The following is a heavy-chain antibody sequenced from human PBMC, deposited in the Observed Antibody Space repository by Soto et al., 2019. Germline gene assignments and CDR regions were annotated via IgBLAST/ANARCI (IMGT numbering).Heavy chain of an antibody. V-gene: IGHV3-66*01. CDR1: GCTVSSNY. Sequence: EVQLVESGGGLVQPGGSLRLSCAASGCTVSSNYMSLVRQAPGKGLEWVSVIYSGGSTYDAYSVKGRFTISRDNSKNTLYLQMTSLRAEDTAVYYCARAHKIGYSVGGQGTLVTVSS. J-gene: IGHJ4*02. D-gene: IGHD5-18*01. CDR2: IYSGGST. CDR3: ARAHKIGYSV.